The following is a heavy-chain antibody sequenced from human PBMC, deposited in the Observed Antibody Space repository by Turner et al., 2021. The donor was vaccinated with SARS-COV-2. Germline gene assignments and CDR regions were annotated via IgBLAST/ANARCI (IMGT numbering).Heavy chain of an antibody. D-gene: IGHD3-10*01. Sequence: VQLVECGGGLVQPGGSLRPSSTATGSTVSRNYMNWVSQVQGRGLECDSIIYSGGSTFYSDSVKGRCTISRDNSKNTLDVQMNSLRAEDTAVYYCAREVSGSSNTGVYFDYWGQGTLVTVSS. CDR3: AREVSGSSNTGVYFDY. CDR2: IYSGGST. J-gene: IGHJ4*02. V-gene: IGHV3-66*01. CDR1: GSTVSRNY.